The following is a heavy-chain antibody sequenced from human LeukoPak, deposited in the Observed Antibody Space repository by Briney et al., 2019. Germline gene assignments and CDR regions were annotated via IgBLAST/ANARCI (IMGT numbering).Heavy chain of an antibody. CDR2: ISAYNGNT. CDR1: GYTLTSYY. V-gene: IGHV1-18*01. CDR3: ARDLYYDFWSGSDY. Sequence: ASVKVSCKASGYTLTSYYISWVRQAPGQGLEWMGWISAYNGNTNYAQNLQGRVTMTTDTSTSTAYMELRSLRSADTAVYYCARDLYYDFWSGSDYWGQGTLVTVSS. D-gene: IGHD3-3*01. J-gene: IGHJ4*02.